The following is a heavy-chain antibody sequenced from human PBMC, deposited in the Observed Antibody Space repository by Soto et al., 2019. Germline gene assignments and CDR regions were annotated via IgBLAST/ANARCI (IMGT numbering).Heavy chain of an antibody. Sequence: QVQLPESGPGLVKPSQTLSVTCNVSGGSLSRDNCFWSWVRQHPETGLEWVGYIYHTGAAYYNPSRKSRLTISLDTSKNRFSLSLISVTAADTAVYYCAREVIAPVTSDAFDIWGQGTMVTVSS. CDR2: IYHTGAA. J-gene: IGHJ3*02. CDR1: GGSLSRDNCF. CDR3: AREVIAPVTSDAFDI. V-gene: IGHV4-31*03. D-gene: IGHD2-21*01.